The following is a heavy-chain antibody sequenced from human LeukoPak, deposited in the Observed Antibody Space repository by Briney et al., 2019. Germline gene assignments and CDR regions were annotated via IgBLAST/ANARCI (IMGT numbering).Heavy chain of an antibody. D-gene: IGHD3-9*01. CDR1: GFTFSSYA. J-gene: IGHJ4*02. CDR2: ISCSGGST. V-gene: IGHV3-23*01. CDR3: AKDLAVVLRYFDWFRGTFDY. Sequence: PGGSLRLSCAASGFTFSSYAMSWVRQAAGKGLEWVSAISCSGGSTYYADSVTGRFTISRDNSKNTLYLQMNSLRAEDTAVYYCAKDLAVVLRYFDWFRGTFDYWGQGTLVTVSS.